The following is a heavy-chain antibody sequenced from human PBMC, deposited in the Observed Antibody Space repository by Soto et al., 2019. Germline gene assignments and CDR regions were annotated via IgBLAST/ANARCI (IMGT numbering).Heavy chain of an antibody. CDR3: AKGDYDFWSGYPKY. CDR1: GFTFSRNA. CDR2: ISGSGGST. V-gene: IGHV3-23*01. Sequence: EVQLLESGGGLVQPGGALRLSCAASGFTFSRNAMSWGLQAPGKGLEWVSAISGSGGSTYYADSVKGRFTISRDNSKNTLYLQMNSLRAEDTAIYCCAKGDYDFWSGYPKYWGQGTLVTVSS. D-gene: IGHD3-3*01. J-gene: IGHJ4*02.